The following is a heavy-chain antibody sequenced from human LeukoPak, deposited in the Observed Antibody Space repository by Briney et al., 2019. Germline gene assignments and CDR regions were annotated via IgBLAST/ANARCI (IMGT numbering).Heavy chain of an antibody. CDR2: MNPNSGNT. CDR3: ARGRLGSGWYSLGLDYYYYMDV. V-gene: IGHV1-8*02. Sequence: ASVKVSCKASGYTFTSYGISWVRQAPGQGLEWMGWMNPNSGNTGYAQKFQGRVTMTRNTSISTAYMELSSLRSEDTAVYYCARGRLGSGWYSLGLDYYYYMDVWGKGTTVTISS. D-gene: IGHD6-19*01. CDR1: GYTFTSYG. J-gene: IGHJ6*03.